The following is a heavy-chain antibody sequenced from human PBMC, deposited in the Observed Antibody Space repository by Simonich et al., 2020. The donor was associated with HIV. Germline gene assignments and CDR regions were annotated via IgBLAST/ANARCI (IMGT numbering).Heavy chain of an antibody. D-gene: IGHD3-3*01. V-gene: IGHV4-34*01. CDR2: INQSGIT. Sequence: QVQLQQWGAGLLKPSETLSLTCAVYGGSFSGYYWSGTRQPPGKGLEWIGEINQSGITNYKSSLNSRATISVDKSKNQFSLKLSSVTAADTAIYYCARRDRELILYFDYWGQGNLVTVSS. CDR3: ARRDRELILYFDY. J-gene: IGHJ4*02. CDR1: GGSFSGYY.